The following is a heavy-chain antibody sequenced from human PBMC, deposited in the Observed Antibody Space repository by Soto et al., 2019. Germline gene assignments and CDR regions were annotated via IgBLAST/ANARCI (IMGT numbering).Heavy chain of an antibody. CDR2: IDPSDSYT. Sequence: GESLKISCKGSGYSITSYWISWVRQMPGKGLEWMGRIDPSDSYTNYSPSFQGHVTISADKSISTAYLQWSSLKASDTAMYYCARLASQSGQWELQEILAHYYYRMDSWGQGTTVTVSS. CDR3: ARLASQSGQWELQEILAHYYYRMDS. V-gene: IGHV5-10-1*01. J-gene: IGHJ6*02. D-gene: IGHD1-26*01. CDR1: GYSITSYW.